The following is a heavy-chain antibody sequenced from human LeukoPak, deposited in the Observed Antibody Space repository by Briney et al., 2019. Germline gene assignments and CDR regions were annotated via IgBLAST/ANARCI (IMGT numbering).Heavy chain of an antibody. CDR3: TPTSTDMDV. J-gene: IGHJ6*03. CDR1: GFNFRGSA. CDR2: IRSKANSYAT. Sequence: GGSLRLSWAASGFNFRGSAMHWVRQASGKGVEGVGRIRSKANSYATAYAGAVKGRFTISRDDSKNTAYLQMNSLKTEDTAVYYCTPTSTDMDVWGKGTTVTVSS. D-gene: IGHD2-2*01. V-gene: IGHV3-73*01.